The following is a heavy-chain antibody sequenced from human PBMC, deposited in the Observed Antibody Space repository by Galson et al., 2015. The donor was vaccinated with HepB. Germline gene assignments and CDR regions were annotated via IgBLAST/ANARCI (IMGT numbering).Heavy chain of an antibody. CDR1: EFTVSSNH. CDR3: ARTVPFTWYFDL. Sequence: SLRLSCAASEFTVSSNHMSWVRQAPGKGLEWVSVIYSGGGTFYADSVKGRFTISRDNSQNTLYLQVNNLRTEDTAMYYCARTVPFTWYFDLWGRGTLVTVSS. V-gene: IGHV3-53*01. CDR2: IYSGGGT. D-gene: IGHD1-1*01. J-gene: IGHJ2*01.